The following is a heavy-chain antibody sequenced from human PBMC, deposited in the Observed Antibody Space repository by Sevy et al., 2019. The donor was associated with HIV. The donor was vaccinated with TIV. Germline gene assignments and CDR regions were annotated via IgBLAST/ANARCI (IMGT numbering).Heavy chain of an antibody. CDR2: INPISGGT. CDR3: ARAQTDFWMGGMDV. Sequence: ASVKVSCKTSGYAFTGYWIHWVRQAPGQGLEWMGRINPISGGTDDSHKFQGRGIMTRDTSISTAYLEVRRLTSDDTAVYYCARAQTDFWMGGMDVWGQGTTVTVSS. V-gene: IGHV1-2*06. CDR1: GYAFTGYW. J-gene: IGHJ6*02. D-gene: IGHD3-3*01.